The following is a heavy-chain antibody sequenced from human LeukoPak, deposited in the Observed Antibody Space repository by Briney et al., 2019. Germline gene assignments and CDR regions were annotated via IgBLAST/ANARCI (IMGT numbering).Heavy chain of an antibody. D-gene: IGHD1-26*01. CDR1: GLTYSSYW. CDR3: ARAASGSYYYDY. Sequence: GVSLRLFCAVSGLTYSSYWMHWVRQASGKGLVWVSRINSDGSGTIYADSVKGRFTIPRDNAKNTLYVQMNSLRAEDTAVYYCARAASGSYYYDYWGQGTLVTVSS. V-gene: IGHV3-74*01. J-gene: IGHJ4*02. CDR2: INSDGSGT.